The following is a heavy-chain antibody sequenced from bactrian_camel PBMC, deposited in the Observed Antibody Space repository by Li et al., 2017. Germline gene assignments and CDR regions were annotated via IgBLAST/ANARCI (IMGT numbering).Heavy chain of an antibody. CDR1: GLTFDDYA. V-gene: IGHV3-1*01. Sequence: DVQLVESGGGLVQAGGSLRLSCTASGLTFDDYARSWVRQARGKGLKWVSSISWSADRPKYADSVKGQFTISRDNAQNMLYLQMNNLKSEDTALSYCAKALGGGSYYTGEHGSWGRGPRSPSP. D-gene: IGHD2*01. J-gene: IGHJ6*01. CDR2: ISWSADRP. CDR3: AKALGGGSYYTGEHGS.